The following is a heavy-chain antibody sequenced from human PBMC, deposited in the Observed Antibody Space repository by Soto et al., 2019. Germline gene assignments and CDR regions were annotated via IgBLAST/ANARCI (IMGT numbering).Heavy chain of an antibody. Sequence: SGCSMKLSCAASGLTLSSYAMSWVLQAPGKGLEWVSAISGSGGSTYYADSVKGRFTISRDNSKNTLYLQMNSLRAEDTAVYYCAKDSLINWNYEDTWFAPWGQGTLVTVSS. J-gene: IGHJ5*02. CDR3: AKDSLINWNYEDTWFAP. CDR2: ISGSGGST. D-gene: IGHD1-7*01. CDR1: GLTLSSYA. V-gene: IGHV3-23*01.